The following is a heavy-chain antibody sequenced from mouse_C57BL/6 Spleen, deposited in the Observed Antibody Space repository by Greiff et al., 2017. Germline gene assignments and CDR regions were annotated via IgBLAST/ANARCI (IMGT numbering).Heavy chain of an antibody. D-gene: IGHD2-4*01. Sequence: EVMLVESGGGLVQPGGSLSLSCAASGFTFTDYYMSWVRQPPGKALEWLGFIRNKANGYTTEYSASVKGRFTISRDNSQSILYLQMNALRAEDSATYYCARCDYEVLDYWGQGTTLTVSS. V-gene: IGHV7-3*01. J-gene: IGHJ2*01. CDR1: GFTFTDYY. CDR3: ARCDYEVLDY. CDR2: IRNKANGYTT.